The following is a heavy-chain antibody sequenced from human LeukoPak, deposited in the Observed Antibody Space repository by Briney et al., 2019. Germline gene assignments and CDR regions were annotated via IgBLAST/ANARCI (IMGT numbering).Heavy chain of an antibody. CDR1: GGSFSGYY. CDR2: INHSGST. Sequence: SETLSLTCAVYGGSFSGYYWSWIRQPPGEGLEWIGEINHSGSTNYNPSLKSRVTISVDTSKNQFSLKLSSVTAADTAVYYCASIGDCSGGSCYWHYYYYGIDVWGKGTTVTVSS. J-gene: IGHJ6*04. D-gene: IGHD2-15*01. CDR3: ASIGDCSGGSCYWHYYYYGIDV. V-gene: IGHV4-34*01.